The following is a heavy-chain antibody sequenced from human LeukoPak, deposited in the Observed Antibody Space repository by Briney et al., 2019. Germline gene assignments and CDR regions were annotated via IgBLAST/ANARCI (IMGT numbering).Heavy chain of an antibody. CDR1: GFTFSDIW. Sequence: GGSLRLSCAASGFTFSDIWMHWVRQAPGEGLVWVSRIRSDGSDTRYAESVKGRFTISRDNAKNTLYLQMNSLRAEDTAVYYCARGVVACPNWGQGTLVTVSS. V-gene: IGHV3-74*01. CDR2: IRSDGSDT. J-gene: IGHJ4*02. CDR3: ARGVVACPN. D-gene: IGHD2-15*01.